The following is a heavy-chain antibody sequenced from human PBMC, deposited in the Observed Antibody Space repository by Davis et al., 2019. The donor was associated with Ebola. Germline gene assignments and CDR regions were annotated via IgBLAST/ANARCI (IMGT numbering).Heavy chain of an antibody. CDR2: IKSKTDGGTT. D-gene: IGHD2-2*01. V-gene: IGHV3-15*07. Sequence: GESLKISCAASGFTFSNAWMNWVRQAPGKGLEWVGRIKSKTDGGTTDYAAPVKGRFTISRDDSKNTLYLQMNSLKTEDTAVYYCTTDLGYCSSTSCLDYWGQGTLVTVSS. CDR1: GFTFSNAW. CDR3: TTDLGYCSSTSCLDY. J-gene: IGHJ4*02.